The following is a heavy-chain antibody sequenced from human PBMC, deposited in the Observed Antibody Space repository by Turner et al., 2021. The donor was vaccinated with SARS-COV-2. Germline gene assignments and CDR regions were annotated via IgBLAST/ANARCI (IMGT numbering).Heavy chain of an antibody. V-gene: IGHV3-30*18. J-gene: IGHJ4*02. CDR1: GFTFSSYV. CDR3: AKGEWGSGWSD. CDR2: ISYDGSNK. D-gene: IGHD6-19*01. Sequence: QVQLVESGGGVVQPGRSLRPSCAASGFTFSSYVMHWVRQAPGKGLEWLALISYDGSNKYYADSVKGRFTISRDNSKNTLYLQMNSLRAEDTAVYYCAKGEWGSGWSDWGQGTLVTVSS.